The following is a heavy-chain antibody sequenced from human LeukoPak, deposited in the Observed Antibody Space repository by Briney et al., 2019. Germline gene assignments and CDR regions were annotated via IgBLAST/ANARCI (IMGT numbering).Heavy chain of an antibody. Sequence: GGSLRLSCAASGFTFSSSAMSWVRQAPGKGLEWVSAISNNGGYTYYADSVQGRFTISRDNSKSTLYLQMNSLRAEDTAVYYCAIGDSLGELSSSFEYWDQGTLVTVSS. CDR3: AIGDSLGELSSSFEY. J-gene: IGHJ4*02. D-gene: IGHD3-16*02. V-gene: IGHV3-23*01. CDR2: ISNNGGYT. CDR1: GFTFSSSA.